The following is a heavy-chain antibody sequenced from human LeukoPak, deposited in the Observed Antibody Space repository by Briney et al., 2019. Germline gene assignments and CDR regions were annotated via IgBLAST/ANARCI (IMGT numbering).Heavy chain of an antibody. CDR2: ISYDGSNK. D-gene: IGHD3-22*01. V-gene: IGHV3-30-3*01. CDR1: GFTFSSYA. CDR3: AKGFSSGPWDACDI. J-gene: IGHJ3*02. Sequence: GGSLRLSCAASGFTFSSYAMHWVRQAPGKGLEWVAVISYDGSNKYYADSVKGRFTIFRDSSKNMLYLQMNSLRVEDTAVYYCAKGFSSGPWDACDIWGQGTMVTVSS.